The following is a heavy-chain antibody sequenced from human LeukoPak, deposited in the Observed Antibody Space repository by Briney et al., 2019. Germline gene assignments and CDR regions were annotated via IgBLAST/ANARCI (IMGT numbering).Heavy chain of an antibody. Sequence: GGSLRLSCAASGFTFSSCAMNWVRQSPGKGLEWVSCISGSGGSTYYADSVKGRFTISRDNSKNTLYLQMNSLRAEDTAVYYCAKTPLAVAPGDYFDCWGQGTLVTVSS. CDR3: AKTPLAVAPGDYFDC. V-gene: IGHV3-23*01. D-gene: IGHD6-19*01. CDR2: ISGSGGST. J-gene: IGHJ4*02. CDR1: GFTFSSCA.